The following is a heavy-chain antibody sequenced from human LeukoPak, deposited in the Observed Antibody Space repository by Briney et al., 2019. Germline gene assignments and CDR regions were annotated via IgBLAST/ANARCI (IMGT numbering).Heavy chain of an antibody. CDR1: GFTFSSYA. CDR3: AREAYCSSTSCYEDAFDI. V-gene: IGHV3-30-3*01. Sequence: GGSLRLSCSASGFTFSSYAMPWVRQSPCNRLHLLPLMSHDGSNKYYADSVKGRFTISRDNSKNTLYLQMNSLRAEDTAVYYCAREAYCSSTSCYEDAFDIWGQGTMVTVSS. CDR2: MSHDGSNK. D-gene: IGHD2-2*01. J-gene: IGHJ3*02.